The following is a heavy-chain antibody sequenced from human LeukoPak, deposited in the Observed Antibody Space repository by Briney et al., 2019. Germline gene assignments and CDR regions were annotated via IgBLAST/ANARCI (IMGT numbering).Heavy chain of an antibody. CDR2: IYYSGST. J-gene: IGHJ4*02. CDR1: GGSFSSYY. Sequence: SETLSLTCAVYGGSFSSYYWGWIRQPPGKGLEWIGSIYYSGSTYYNPSLKSRVTISVDTSKNQFSLKLSSVTAADTAVYYCARRVVSSSSYLDYWGQGTLVTVSS. V-gene: IGHV4-39*07. CDR3: ARRVVSSSSYLDY. D-gene: IGHD6-6*01.